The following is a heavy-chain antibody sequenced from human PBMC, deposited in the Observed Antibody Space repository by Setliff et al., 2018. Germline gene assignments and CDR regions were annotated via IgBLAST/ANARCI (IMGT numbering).Heavy chain of an antibody. CDR3: TREASVDFWSGYPYYYYMDV. J-gene: IGHJ6*03. CDR2: IRSKVFGGTT. V-gene: IGHV3-49*04. Sequence: GGSLRLSCTASGFTFGEYAMSWVRQAPGKGLEWVGFIRSKVFGGTTEYAASVKGRFSISRDDSESIAYLQMNSLKTEDTAVYYCTREASVDFWSGYPYYYYMDVWGKGTTVTVSS. CDR1: GFTFGEYA. D-gene: IGHD3-3*01.